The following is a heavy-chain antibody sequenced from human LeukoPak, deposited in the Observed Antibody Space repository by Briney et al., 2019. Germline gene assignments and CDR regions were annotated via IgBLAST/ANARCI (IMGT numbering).Heavy chain of an antibody. CDR3: ARGGVVIAFHAFDI. CDR1: GYSISSGYY. J-gene: IGHJ3*02. D-gene: IGHD2-21*01. Sequence: PSETLSLTCTVSGYSISSGYYWGWIRQPPGKGLEWIGSIYHSGSTYYNPSLKSRVTISVDTSKNQFSLKLSSVTAADTAVYYCARGGVVIAFHAFDIWGQGTMVTVSS. V-gene: IGHV4-38-2*02. CDR2: IYHSGST.